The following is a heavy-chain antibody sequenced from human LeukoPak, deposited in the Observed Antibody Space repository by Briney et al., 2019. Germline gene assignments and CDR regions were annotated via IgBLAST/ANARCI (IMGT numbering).Heavy chain of an antibody. CDR2: IKTDGSEK. V-gene: IGHV3-7*01. J-gene: IGHJ4*02. Sequence: GGSLRLSCEGSGFTFSNYWMGWVRQAPGKGLQWVANIKTDGSEKYYVDSVKGRFTISRDNAKNSLYLQMNSLRAEDTAVYYCARAPGIAAAGTVEDYWGQGTLVTVSS. CDR3: ARAPGIAAAGTVEDY. CDR1: GFTFSNYW. D-gene: IGHD6-13*01.